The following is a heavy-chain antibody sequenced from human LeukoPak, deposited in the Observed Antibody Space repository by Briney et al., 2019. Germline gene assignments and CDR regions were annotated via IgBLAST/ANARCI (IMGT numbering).Heavy chain of an antibody. CDR3: ARQGSDNHFDS. V-gene: IGHV4-4*07. CDR2: VSQWNT. D-gene: IGHD1-14*01. Sequence: PSETLSLTCTLSNDYIKDYYWSWIRQPAGKGLEWIGRVSQWNTNYNPSLKSRVSMSVQASRNQFSLGLNSATAADTAVYYCARQGSDNHFDSWGPGTLVTVSS. CDR1: NDYIKDYY. J-gene: IGHJ4*02.